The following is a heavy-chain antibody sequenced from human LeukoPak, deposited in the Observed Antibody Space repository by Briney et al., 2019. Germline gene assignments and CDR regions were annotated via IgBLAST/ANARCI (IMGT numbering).Heavy chain of an antibody. V-gene: IGHV4-31*01. CDR2: IYYSGST. Sequence: PSETLSLTCTVSGGSIRSGGYYWGWIRQHPGKGLEWIGYIYYSGSTYYNPSLKSQVTISVDTSKNQFSLKLSSVTAADTAVYYCARDYGGNNWFDPWGQGTLVTVSS. J-gene: IGHJ5*02. CDR1: GGSIRSGGYY. D-gene: IGHD4-23*01. CDR3: ARDYGGNNWFDP.